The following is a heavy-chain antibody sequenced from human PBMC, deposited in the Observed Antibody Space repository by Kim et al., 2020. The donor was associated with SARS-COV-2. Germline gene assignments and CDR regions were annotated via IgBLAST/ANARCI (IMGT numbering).Heavy chain of an antibody. CDR1: GFTFGDYA. Sequence: GGSLRLSCTASGFTFGDYAMSWFRQAPGKGLEWVGFIRSKAYGGTTEYAASVKGRFTISRDDSKSIAYLQMNSLKTEDTAVYYCTRDQLWIQLWLARDAFDIWGQGTMVTVSS. V-gene: IGHV3-49*03. CDR3: TRDQLWIQLWLARDAFDI. D-gene: IGHD5-18*01. J-gene: IGHJ3*02. CDR2: IRSKAYGGTT.